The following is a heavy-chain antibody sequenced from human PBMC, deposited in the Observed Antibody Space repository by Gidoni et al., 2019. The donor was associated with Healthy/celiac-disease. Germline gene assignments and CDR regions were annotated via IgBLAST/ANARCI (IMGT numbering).Heavy chain of an antibody. D-gene: IGHD2-21*02. Sequence: GQLQQCVAGLSQPSETLSRTCAGYGGSLSRYYWSWILQPPGKGLEGIGEINHSGSTNYNPSLKTRVIISVDTSKNHFSQKLSYVPAADTAVYYCARDRLPPRHRHYYYYGMDVWGQGTMVTVSS. J-gene: IGHJ6*02. CDR2: INHSGST. CDR3: ARDRLPPRHRHYYYYGMDV. CDR1: GGSLSRYY. V-gene: IGHV4-34*01.